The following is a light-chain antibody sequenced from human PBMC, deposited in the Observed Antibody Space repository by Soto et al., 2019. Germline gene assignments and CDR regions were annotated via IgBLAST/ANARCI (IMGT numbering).Light chain of an antibody. J-gene: IGKJ1*01. CDR1: QSISSW. Sequence: IQMTQSPSTLSASVGDRVTITCRASQSISSWLAWYQQKPGKAPKLLIYKASSLESGVPSRFSGSGSGTEFTLTISSLQPDDFATHYCQQYNSYSTFGQGTNVDI. CDR2: KAS. CDR3: QQYNSYST. V-gene: IGKV1-5*03.